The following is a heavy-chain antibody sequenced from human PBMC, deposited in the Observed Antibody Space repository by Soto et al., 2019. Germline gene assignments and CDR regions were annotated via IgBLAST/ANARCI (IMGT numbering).Heavy chain of an antibody. CDR1: GCTFISCA. CDR2: ITGSGGST. CDR3: VSLDYGAYVPHFHY. D-gene: IGHD4-17*01. Sequence: GGSLILSCAASGCTFISCAMGWVRQAPGHGLEWVSTITGSGGSTFYADSVKGRFTISRDNSKNTLYLQMNSLRAEDTAIYYCVSLDYGAYVPHFHYCG. J-gene: IGHJ4*01. V-gene: IGHV3-23*01.